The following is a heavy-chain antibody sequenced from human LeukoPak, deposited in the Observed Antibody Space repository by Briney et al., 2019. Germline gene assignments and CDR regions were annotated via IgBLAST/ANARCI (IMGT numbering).Heavy chain of an antibody. J-gene: IGHJ4*02. CDR2: INHSGST. CDR3: ASRYCSSTSCQYFDY. CDR1: GGSFSGYY. V-gene: IGHV4-34*01. D-gene: IGHD2-2*01. Sequence: SETLSLTCAVYGGSFSGYYWSWIRQPPGKGLDWIGEINHSGSTNYNPSLKSRVTISVDTSKNQFSLKLSSVTAADTAVYYCASRYCSSTSCQYFDYWGQGTLVTVSS.